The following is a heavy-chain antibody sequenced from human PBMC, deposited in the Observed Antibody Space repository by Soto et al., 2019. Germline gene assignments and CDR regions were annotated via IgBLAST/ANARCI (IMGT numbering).Heavy chain of an antibody. CDR2: IIPIFGTA. Sequence: SVKVSCKASGGTFSSYAISWVRQAPGQGLEWMGGIIPIFGTANYAQKFQGRVTITADESTSTAYMELSSLRSEDTAVYYCARADRYSGSYGPRRGMDVWGQGTTVTVSS. D-gene: IGHD1-26*01. V-gene: IGHV1-69*13. CDR3: ARADRYSGSYGPRRGMDV. CDR1: GGTFSSYA. J-gene: IGHJ6*02.